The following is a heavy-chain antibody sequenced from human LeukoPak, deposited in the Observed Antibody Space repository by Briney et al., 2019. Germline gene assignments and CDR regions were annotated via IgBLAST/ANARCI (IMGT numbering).Heavy chain of an antibody. V-gene: IGHV3-23*01. J-gene: IGHJ4*02. CDR3: AKLKDYGPAYDSSGYLDY. CDR2: ISGYGGST. CDR1: GFTFSSYA. Sequence: GGSLRLSCAASGFTFSSYAMSWVRQAPGKGLEWVSTISGYGGSTYYADSVKGRFTISRDNSKNTLFLQMNSLRAEDTAIYYCAKLKDYGPAYDSSGYLDYWGQGTLVTVSS. D-gene: IGHD3-22*01.